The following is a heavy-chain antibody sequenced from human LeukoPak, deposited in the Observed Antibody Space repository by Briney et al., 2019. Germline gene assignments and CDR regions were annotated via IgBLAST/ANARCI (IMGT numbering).Heavy chain of an antibody. CDR1: GYSFTSSW. D-gene: IGHD1-26*01. V-gene: IGHV5-51*01. CDR3: ARMTGSYHSPLGY. J-gene: IGHJ4*02. Sequence: PGESLKISCKGSGYSFTSSWIGWVRQMPGKGLEWMGIIYPGDSQTRYSPSFQGQVTISADKSISTAYLQWSSLKASDTATYSCARMTGSYHSPLGYWGQGTLVTVSS. CDR2: IYPGDSQT.